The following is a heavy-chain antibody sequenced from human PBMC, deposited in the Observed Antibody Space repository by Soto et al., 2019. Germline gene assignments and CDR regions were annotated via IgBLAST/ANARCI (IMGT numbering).Heavy chain of an antibody. Sequence: PSETLSLTCAVSGYSISSGYYWGWIRQPPGQGLEWIGSMFHGATTYYSPSLKSRVTISVDTSRNQLSLRLTSVTAADTAVYYCARDPGIAARPFDYWGQGTLVTVS. D-gene: IGHD6-6*01. CDR2: MFHGATT. J-gene: IGHJ4*02. V-gene: IGHV4-38-2*02. CDR1: GYSISSGYY. CDR3: ARDPGIAARPFDY.